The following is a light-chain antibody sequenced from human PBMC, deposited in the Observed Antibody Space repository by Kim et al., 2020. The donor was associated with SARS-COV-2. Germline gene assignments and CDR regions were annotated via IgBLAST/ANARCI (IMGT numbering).Light chain of an antibody. J-gene: IGLJ2*01. Sequence: VSPGQTASITCSGDKLGDRYVCWYQQKPGQSPILVIYQDSKRPSGIPDRFSGSNSANTATLTISETQTADEADYYCQAWDSSTAIFGGGTKLTVL. CDR2: QDS. CDR1: KLGDRY. V-gene: IGLV3-1*01. CDR3: QAWDSSTAI.